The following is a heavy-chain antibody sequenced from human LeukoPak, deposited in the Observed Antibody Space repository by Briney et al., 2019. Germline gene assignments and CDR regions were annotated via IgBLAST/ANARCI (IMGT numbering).Heavy chain of an antibody. V-gene: IGHV1-18*01. J-gene: IGHJ4*02. CDR3: ARVMSFCSGGDCYFTLYGD. CDR2: ISAYNGNT. Sequence: ASVKVSCKASGYTFTSYGISWVRQAPGQGLEWMGWISAYNGNTNYAQKLQGRVTMTTDTSSSTVYMELRSLRFDDTAVYYCARVMSFCSGGDCYFTLYGDWGQGTQLTVPS. CDR1: GYTFTSYG. D-gene: IGHD2-15*01.